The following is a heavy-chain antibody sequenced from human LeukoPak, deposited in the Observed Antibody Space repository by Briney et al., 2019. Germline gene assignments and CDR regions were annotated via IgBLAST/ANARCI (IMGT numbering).Heavy chain of an antibody. D-gene: IGHD5-18*01. V-gene: IGHV3-23*01. CDR3: AKDGQLWPSSDY. J-gene: IGHJ4*02. CDR1: GFTFSSYA. Sequence: PGGSLRLSCAASGFTFSSYAMSWVRQAPGKGLEWVSAISGSGSNTYYADSVKGRFTISRDNSKNTLYLQMNSLRAEDTAVYYCAKDGQLWPSSDYWGQGTLVTVSS. CDR2: ISGSGSNT.